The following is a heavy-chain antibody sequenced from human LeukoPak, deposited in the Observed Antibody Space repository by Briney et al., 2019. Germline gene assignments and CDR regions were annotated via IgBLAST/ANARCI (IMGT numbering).Heavy chain of an antibody. J-gene: IGHJ6*02. CDR1: GLSFSSFA. V-gene: IGHV3-23*01. D-gene: IGHD3-10*01. CDR2: IRGNGET. Sequence: GGSLRLSCAASGLSFSSFAMSWVRQGPARGLEWVSSIRGNGETFYADSVKGRFTISRDNSKNTLYLQMNSLRAEDTAVYYCAKGGGSGKKYYGMDVWGQGTTVTVSS. CDR3: AKGGGSGKKYYGMDV.